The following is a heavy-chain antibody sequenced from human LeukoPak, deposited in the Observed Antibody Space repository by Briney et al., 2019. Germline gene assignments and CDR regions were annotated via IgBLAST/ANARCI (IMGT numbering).Heavy chain of an antibody. CDR2: IIPILGIA. J-gene: IGHJ4*02. V-gene: IGHV1-69*04. CDR3: ARAVVATNLFDY. D-gene: IGHD5-12*01. Sequence: AASVKVSCKASGGTFSSYALSWVRQAPGQGLEWMGRIIPILGIANYAQKFQGRVTITADKSTSTAYMGLSSLRSEDTAVYYCARAVVATNLFDYWGQGTLVTVSS. CDR1: GGTFSSYA.